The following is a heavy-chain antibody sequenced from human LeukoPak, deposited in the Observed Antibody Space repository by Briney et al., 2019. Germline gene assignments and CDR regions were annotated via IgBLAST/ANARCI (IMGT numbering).Heavy chain of an antibody. D-gene: IGHD6-6*01. Sequence: PSETLSLTCAVYGGSFSGYYWSWVRQAPGKGLEWVANIKQDGSVKYYVDSLKGRFTISRDNARNSVYLQMNSLRAEDTAVYYCARIGYSSSSFDYWGQGTLVTVSS. CDR3: ARIGYSSSSFDY. CDR2: IKQDGSVK. J-gene: IGHJ4*02. CDR1: GGSFSGYY. V-gene: IGHV3-7*01.